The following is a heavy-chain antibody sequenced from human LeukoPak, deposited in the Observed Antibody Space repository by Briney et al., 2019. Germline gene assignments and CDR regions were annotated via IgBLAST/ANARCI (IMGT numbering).Heavy chain of an antibody. V-gene: IGHV6-1*01. Sequence: SLTLSLTCAISGDTVSTNSATWNWIRQSPSRGLEWLGRTYYRSKWYNDSAVSVKSRIIINPDTSKNQSSLQLNSVTPEDTAVYYCARGNPRYFDYWGQGTLVTVSS. CDR3: ARGNPRYFDY. J-gene: IGHJ4*02. CDR1: GDTVSTNSAT. CDR2: TYYRSKWYN.